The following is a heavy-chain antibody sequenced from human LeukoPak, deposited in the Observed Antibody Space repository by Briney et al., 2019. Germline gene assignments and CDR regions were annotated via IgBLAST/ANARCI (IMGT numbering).Heavy chain of an antibody. Sequence: GGSLRLSCAAPGFTFSSYWMHWVRQAPGKGLVWVSRINSDGSSTSYADSVKGRFIISRDNAKNTLPLQMNSLRAEDTAVFYCVRVACSSMTSCATVDYWGQGTLVTVSS. CDR3: VRVACSSMTSCATVDY. CDR1: GFTFSSYW. J-gene: IGHJ4*02. CDR2: INSDGSST. V-gene: IGHV3-74*01. D-gene: IGHD2-2*01.